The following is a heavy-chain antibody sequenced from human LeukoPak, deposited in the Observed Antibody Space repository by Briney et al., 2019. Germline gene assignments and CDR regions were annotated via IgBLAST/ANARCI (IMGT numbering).Heavy chain of an antibody. CDR3: ARVEVGAANRQWYGMDV. J-gene: IGHJ6*02. CDR1: GGSISSYY. CDR2: VDYRGNT. V-gene: IGHV4-59*01. Sequence: SETLSLTCTISGGSISSYYWSWIRQPPGKGLEWIGYVDYRGNTNYNPSLKSRVTISIDTSKGLFSLKLNSVTAADTAVYYCARVEVGAANRQWYGMDVWGQGTTVTVSS. D-gene: IGHD2-15*01.